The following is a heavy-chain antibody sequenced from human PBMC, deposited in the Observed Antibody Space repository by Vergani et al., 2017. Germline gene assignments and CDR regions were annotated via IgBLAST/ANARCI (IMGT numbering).Heavy chain of an antibody. Sequence: EVQLLESGGGLVQPGGSLRLSCAASGFTFSSYAMSWVRQAPGKGLEWVSSISGPGLSTYYADSVKGRFSISRDNSKNTVFLHMNSLRPEDTAVYYCAKVGRSEVAGTFGAFDIWGQGTMVTVSS. V-gene: IGHV3-23*01. CDR2: ISGPGLST. D-gene: IGHD6-19*01. CDR1: GFTFSSYA. CDR3: AKVGRSEVAGTFGAFDI. J-gene: IGHJ3*02.